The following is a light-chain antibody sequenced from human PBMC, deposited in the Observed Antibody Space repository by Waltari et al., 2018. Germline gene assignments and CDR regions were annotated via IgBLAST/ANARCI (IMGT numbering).Light chain of an antibody. Sequence: QSALTQTATVSGSPGQSITISCSGTSSDIGNYNLVSWYRQHPGKAPTLIIYDVNKRPSGVSNRFSCSKSGNTAFLTISGLQTADEADYFCCSYAGSAVSVFGGGTKVTVL. CDR2: DVN. V-gene: IGLV2-23*02. J-gene: IGLJ3*02. CDR1: SSDIGNYNL. CDR3: CSYAGSAVSV.